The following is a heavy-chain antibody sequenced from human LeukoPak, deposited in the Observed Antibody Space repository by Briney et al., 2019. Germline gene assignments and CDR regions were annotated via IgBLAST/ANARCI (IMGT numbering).Heavy chain of an antibody. J-gene: IGHJ6*03. V-gene: IGHV4-4*07. CDR3: ARGGGTRGSGSYYKYYYYYYMDV. CDR1: GGSISSYY. Sequence: SETLSLTCTVSGGSISSYYWSWIRQPAGKGLEWIGRIYTSGSTNYNPSLKSRVTMSVDTSKNQFSLKLSSVTAADTAVYYCARGGGTRGSGSYYKYYYYYYMDVWGKGTTVTISS. CDR2: IYTSGST. D-gene: IGHD3-10*01.